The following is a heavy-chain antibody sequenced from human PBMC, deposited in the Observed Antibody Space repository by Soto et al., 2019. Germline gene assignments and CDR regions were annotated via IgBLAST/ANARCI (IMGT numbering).Heavy chain of an antibody. J-gene: IGHJ4*02. Sequence: QEQLQESGPGLVEPSGTLSLTCAVSGDSLRKTNWWSWVRLPPGEGLEWIGETSQSGGTKYRPSLKSRVTISVDKSNNQRSLKLSSVTAADTAVYYCVRHNAVAFDYWGQGVPVTVSS. CDR3: VRHNAVAFDY. V-gene: IGHV4-4*02. D-gene: IGHD2-8*01. CDR1: GDSLRKTNW. CDR2: TSQSGGT.